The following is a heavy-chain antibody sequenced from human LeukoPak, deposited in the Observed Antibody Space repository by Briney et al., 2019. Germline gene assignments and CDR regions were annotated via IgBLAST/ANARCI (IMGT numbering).Heavy chain of an antibody. D-gene: IGHD3-22*01. CDR1: GYTFTSYA. CDR2: INTNTGNP. V-gene: IGHV7-4-1*02. CDR3: ARDRTRIVGFDI. J-gene: IGHJ3*02. Sequence: ASVKVSCKASGYTFTSYAMNWVRQAPGQGLEWMGWINTNTGNPTYAQGFTGRFVFSLGTSVSTAYLQISRLKAEDTAVYYCARDRTRIVGFDIWGQGTMVTVSS.